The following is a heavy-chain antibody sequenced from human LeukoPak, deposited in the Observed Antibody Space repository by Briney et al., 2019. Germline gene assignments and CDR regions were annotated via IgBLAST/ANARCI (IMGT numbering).Heavy chain of an antibody. J-gene: IGHJ4*02. D-gene: IGHD3-9*01. Sequence: SETLSLTCTVSGGSLSGHFWSWFRRPPGKGLENIGYIHSSGSTNYNPSYKSRVTVSLEMFKNQFSLSLSSVIAADTAVYYCARDPGDTDWYNFDFWGQGILVTVSS. CDR3: ARDPGDTDWYNFDF. V-gene: IGHV4-59*11. CDR1: GGSLSGHF. CDR2: IHSSGST.